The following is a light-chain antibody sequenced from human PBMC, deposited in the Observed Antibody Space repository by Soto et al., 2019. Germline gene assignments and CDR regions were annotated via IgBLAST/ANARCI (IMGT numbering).Light chain of an antibody. CDR2: EVN. CDR1: SSDVGASKY. Sequence: QSALTQPASVSGSPGQSITISCTGTSSDVGASKYVSWYQHHPGKAPKVIIYEVNNRPSGASDRFSGSKSGNTASLTISGLQAEDEADYYCSLYTSSITLIFGGGTKLTVL. CDR3: SLYTSSITLI. V-gene: IGLV2-14*01. J-gene: IGLJ2*01.